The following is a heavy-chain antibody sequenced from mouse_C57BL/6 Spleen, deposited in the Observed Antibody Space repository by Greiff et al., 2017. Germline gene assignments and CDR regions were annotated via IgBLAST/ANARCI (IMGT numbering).Heavy chain of an antibody. CDR3: ARGGFITTVVAPFGY. J-gene: IGHJ2*01. Sequence: QVQLKQPGAELVMPGASVKLSCKASGYTFTSYWMPWVKQRPGQGLEWIGEIYPSDSYTNYNQKFKGKSTLTVDKSSSTAYMQLSSLTSEDSAVYYCARGGFITTVVAPFGYWGQGTTLTVSS. CDR2: IYPSDSYT. D-gene: IGHD1-1*01. V-gene: IGHV1-69*01. CDR1: GYTFTSYW.